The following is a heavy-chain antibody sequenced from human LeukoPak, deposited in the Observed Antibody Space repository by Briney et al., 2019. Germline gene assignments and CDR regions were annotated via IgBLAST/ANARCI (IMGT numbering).Heavy chain of an antibody. D-gene: IGHD5/OR15-5a*01. Sequence: SQTLSLTCTVSGGSISSGGYYWSWIRQHPGKGLEWIGYIYYSGSTYYNPSLKSRVTISVGTSENQFSLKLSSVTAADTAVYYCARVASKGGMDVWGQGTTVIVSS. CDR1: GGSISSGGYY. CDR3: ARVASKGGMDV. CDR2: IYYSGST. V-gene: IGHV4-31*03. J-gene: IGHJ6*02.